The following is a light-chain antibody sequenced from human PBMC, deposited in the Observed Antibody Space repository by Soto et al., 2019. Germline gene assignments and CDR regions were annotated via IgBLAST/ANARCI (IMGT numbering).Light chain of an antibody. CDR1: QSVSHW. V-gene: IGKV1-5*01. CDR3: QEYDTYSPWT. Sequence: DIQMTQSPSTLSASVGDRVTITCRASQSVSHWLAWYQQKPGKAPKLLIYGASTLESGVPSRFSGSGSGTDFTLTISGLQPDDFATYYCQEYDTYSPWTFGPGTKVDIK. J-gene: IGKJ1*01. CDR2: GAS.